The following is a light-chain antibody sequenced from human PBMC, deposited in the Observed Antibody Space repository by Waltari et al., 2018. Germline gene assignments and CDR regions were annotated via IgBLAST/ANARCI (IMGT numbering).Light chain of an antibody. CDR1: SSGSRS. V-gene: IGLV3-21*01. Sequence: SYVLTQPPSVSVAPGKAARITCGGNSSGSRSVQCYQQKPGHAPVLVIYYDSDRPSGIPELISGSKSGNTATLTISRVEAGDEAAYYCQLWESGSDRVVFGGGTKLTVL. CDR3: QLWESGSDRVV. CDR2: YDS. J-gene: IGLJ2*01.